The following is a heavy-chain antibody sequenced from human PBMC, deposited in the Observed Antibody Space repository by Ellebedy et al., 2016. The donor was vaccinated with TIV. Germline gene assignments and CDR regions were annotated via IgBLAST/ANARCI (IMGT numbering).Heavy chain of an antibody. CDR2: IKQDGSEK. D-gene: IGHD3-22*01. J-gene: IGHJ5*02. CDR3: ARGGGGYYDSSGLTA. Sequence: GGSLRLSXAASGFTFSSYWMSWVRQAPGKGLEWVANIKQDGSEKYYVDSVKGRFTISRDNAKNSLYLQMNSLRAEDTAVYYCARGGGGYYDSSGLTAWGQGTLVTVSS. CDR1: GFTFSSYW. V-gene: IGHV3-7*01.